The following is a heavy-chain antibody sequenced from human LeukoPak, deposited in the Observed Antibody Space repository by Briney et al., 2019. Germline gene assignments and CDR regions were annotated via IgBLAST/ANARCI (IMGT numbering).Heavy chain of an antibody. Sequence: ASVKVSCKASGYTFTGYYMHWVRQAPGQGLEWMGWMNPNSGNTGYAQKFQGRVTITRNTSISTAYMELSSLRSEDTAVYYCARDGAITIFGVDDDAFDIWGQGTMVTVSS. CDR3: ARDGAITIFGVDDDAFDI. J-gene: IGHJ3*02. D-gene: IGHD3-3*01. CDR2: MNPNSGNT. CDR1: GYTFTGYY. V-gene: IGHV1-8*03.